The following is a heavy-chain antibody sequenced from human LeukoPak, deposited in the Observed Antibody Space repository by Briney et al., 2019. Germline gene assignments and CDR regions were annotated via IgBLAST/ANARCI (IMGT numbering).Heavy chain of an antibody. D-gene: IGHD1-26*01. CDR2: ISGSGSST. V-gene: IGHV3-23*01. CDR1: GFTLSTHA. CDR3: AKGREAYSGSYTPFDY. J-gene: IGHJ4*02. Sequence: GGSLRLSCAASGFTLSTHAMSWVRQAPGKGLECVSTISGSGSSTYYADSVKGRFTISRDSSKNTLYLQMNSLRAEDTAVYYCAKGREAYSGSYTPFDYWGQGTLVTVSS.